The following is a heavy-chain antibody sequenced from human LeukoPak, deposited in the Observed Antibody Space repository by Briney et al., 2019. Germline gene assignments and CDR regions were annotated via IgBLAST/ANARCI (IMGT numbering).Heavy chain of an antibody. CDR1: GFTFSGYA. J-gene: IGHJ4*02. CDR3: AKAPQMIVVVIRYFDY. CDR2: ISGSGGST. D-gene: IGHD3-22*01. Sequence: PGGSLRLSCAASGFTFSGYAMSWVRQAPGKGLEWVSAISGSGGSTYYADSVKGRLTISRDNSKNTLYLQMNSLRAEDTAVYYCAKAPQMIVVVIRYFDYWGRGTLVTVSS. V-gene: IGHV3-23*01.